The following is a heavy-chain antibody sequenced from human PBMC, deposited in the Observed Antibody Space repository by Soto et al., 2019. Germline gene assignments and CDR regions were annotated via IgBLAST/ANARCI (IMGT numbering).Heavy chain of an antibody. D-gene: IGHD2-15*01. J-gene: IGHJ4*02. CDR1: GFTFSSYG. CDR2: ISGRGGST. CDR3: AKDTVVTS. Sequence: SGFTFSSYGMSWVRQAPGKGLEWVSAISGRGGSTYYADSVKGRFTISRDKSKNTLYLQMNSLRAEDTAVYYCAKDTVVTSWGQGSLVTGSS. V-gene: IGHV3-23*01.